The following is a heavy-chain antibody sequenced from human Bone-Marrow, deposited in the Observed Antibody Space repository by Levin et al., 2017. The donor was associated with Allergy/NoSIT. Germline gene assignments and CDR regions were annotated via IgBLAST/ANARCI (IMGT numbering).Heavy chain of an antibody. V-gene: IGHV3-74*01. CDR3: SRDPFADNFGSGGYLDY. D-gene: IGHD3-10*01. Sequence: GESLKISCAASGFAFSNYWMHWVRQAPGKGLVWVSRINRGGTSTTYSDSVKGRFTLSRDNAKNTLYPQMNSLRAEGTAVYYCSRDPFADNFGSGGYLDYWGQGTLVSVSS. CDR2: INRGGTST. J-gene: IGHJ4*02. CDR1: GFAFSNYW.